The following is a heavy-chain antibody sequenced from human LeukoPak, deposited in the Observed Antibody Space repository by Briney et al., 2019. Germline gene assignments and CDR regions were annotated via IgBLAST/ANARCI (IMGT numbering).Heavy chain of an antibody. CDR1: GYTFTGYY. CDR2: INPNSGGT. Sequence: GASVKVSCKASGYTFTGYYMHWVRQAPGQGLEWMGWINPNSGGTNYAQKFQGRVTMTRDTSISTAYMELSRLRSDDTAVYYCARDLTTGLSSRVVRGFDYWGQGTLVTVSS. V-gene: IGHV1-2*02. CDR3: ARDLTTGLSSRVVRGFDY. D-gene: IGHD4-11*01. J-gene: IGHJ4*02.